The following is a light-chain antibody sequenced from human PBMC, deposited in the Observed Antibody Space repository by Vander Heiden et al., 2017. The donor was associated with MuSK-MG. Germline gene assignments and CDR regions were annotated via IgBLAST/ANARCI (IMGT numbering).Light chain of an antibody. CDR1: QSVSSN. Sequence: IVMTQSPATLSVSPGERATSSCRASQSVSSNLAWYQQKPGQAPRLLIYGASTRATGIPARFSGSGSGTEFTLTISSLQSEDFAVYYCQQYNNWPYTFGQGTKLEIK. J-gene: IGKJ2*01. CDR3: QQYNNWPYT. V-gene: IGKV3-15*01. CDR2: GAS.